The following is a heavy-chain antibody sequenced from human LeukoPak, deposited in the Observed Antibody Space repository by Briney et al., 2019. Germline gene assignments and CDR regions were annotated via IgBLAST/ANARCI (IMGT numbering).Heavy chain of an antibody. V-gene: IGHV3-9*01. J-gene: IGHJ4*02. D-gene: IGHD3-10*02. CDR3: ARDPNVLGITPYYFDF. Sequence: PGRSLRLSCAASGFTFDDYAMHWVRQAPGKGLEWVSGISWNSGSIGYADSVKGRFTISRDNAKNSLFLKTDTLRGDDTGIYYCARDPNVLGITPYYFDFWGQGTLVTVSS. CDR1: GFTFDDYA. CDR2: ISWNSGSI.